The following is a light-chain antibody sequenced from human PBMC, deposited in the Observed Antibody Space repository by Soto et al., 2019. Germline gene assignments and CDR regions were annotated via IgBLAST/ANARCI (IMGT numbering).Light chain of an antibody. J-gene: IGLJ2*01. Sequence: QSVLTQPPSASGTPGQRVTLSCSGSSSNIGSNTVNWYQQFPGTAPKLLMYNNNQRPSGVPDRFSGSKSGTSASLAISGLQSEDEADYYCAAWDGSLKGVVFGGGTKLAVL. V-gene: IGLV1-44*01. CDR3: AAWDGSLKGVV. CDR2: NNN. CDR1: SSNIGSNT.